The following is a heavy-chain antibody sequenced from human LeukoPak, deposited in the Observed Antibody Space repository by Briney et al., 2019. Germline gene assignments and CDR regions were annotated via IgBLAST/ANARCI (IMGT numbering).Heavy chain of an antibody. CDR1: GFTFSTCA. D-gene: IGHD5-18*01. Sequence: PGGSLRLSCAASGFTFSTCAVHWVRQAPGKGLEWVAVISYDGSNKYYADSVKGRFTISRDNSKDTLSLQMISLRAEDTAVYYCAKGGYTYGLFDYWGQGTLVTVSS. J-gene: IGHJ4*02. CDR3: AKGGYTYGLFDY. CDR2: ISYDGSNK. V-gene: IGHV3-30-3*01.